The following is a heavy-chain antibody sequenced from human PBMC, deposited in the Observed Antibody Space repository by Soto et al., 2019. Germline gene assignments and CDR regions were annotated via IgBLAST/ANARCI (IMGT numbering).Heavy chain of an antibody. V-gene: IGHV4-31*03. CDR3: ARDRGYYYDSSGYYRVSYYAFDI. Sequence: SETLSLTCTVSCGSISSGGYYWSWIRQHPGKGLEWIGYIYYSGSTYYNPSLKSRVTISVDTSKNQFSLKLSSVTAADTAVYYCARDRGYYYDSSGYYRVSYYAFDIWGQGTMVTVSS. J-gene: IGHJ3*02. CDR2: IYYSGST. CDR1: CGSISSGGYY. D-gene: IGHD3-22*01.